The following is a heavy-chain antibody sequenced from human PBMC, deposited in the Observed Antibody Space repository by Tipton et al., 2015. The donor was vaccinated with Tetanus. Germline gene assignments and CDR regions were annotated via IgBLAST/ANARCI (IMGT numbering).Heavy chain of an antibody. D-gene: IGHD4-17*01. CDR2: ITYSRTT. Sequence: TLSLTCTVSGGSLSTSHWAWIRQPPGKGLEWIGKITYSRTTNYNSPLKSRVTMSLDTSKNQFSVRLTSVTAADTAVYYCARVLPVNRAGWGQGTLVTVSS. V-gene: IGHV4-59*08. CDR3: ARVLPVNRAG. CDR1: GGSLSTSH. J-gene: IGHJ4*02.